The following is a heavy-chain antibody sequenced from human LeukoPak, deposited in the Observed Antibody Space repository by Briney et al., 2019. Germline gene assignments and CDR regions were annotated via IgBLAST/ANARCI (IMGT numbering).Heavy chain of an antibody. CDR2: IKQDGSEK. CDR1: GFTFSSYW. Sequence: PGGSLRLSCAASGFTFSSYWMSWVRQAPGKGLEWVANIKQDGSEKYYVDSVKGRFTISRDNAKNSLYLQMNSLRAEDTAVYYWARYPSLHDYDKAFDPWGQGTLVTVSS. V-gene: IGHV3-7*01. CDR3: ARYPSLHDYDKAFDP. J-gene: IGHJ5*02. D-gene: IGHD4-17*01.